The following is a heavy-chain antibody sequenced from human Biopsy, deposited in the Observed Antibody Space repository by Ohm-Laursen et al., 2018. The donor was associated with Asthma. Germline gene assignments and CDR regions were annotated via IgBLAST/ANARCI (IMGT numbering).Heavy chain of an antibody. J-gene: IGHJ6*04. CDR1: GYTFIGYH. CDR2: INPNSGGT. V-gene: IGHV1-2*06. D-gene: IGHD2-2*01. Sequence: ASVKVSCKTSGYTFIGYHIHWVRQAPGQGLEWMGRINPNSGGTNYAQKFQGRVTMTSDTSISTAYMELSSLRSEDTAVYYCAREATSGEVPFGYFYALDVWGEGTTVTVSS. CDR3: AREATSGEVPFGYFYALDV.